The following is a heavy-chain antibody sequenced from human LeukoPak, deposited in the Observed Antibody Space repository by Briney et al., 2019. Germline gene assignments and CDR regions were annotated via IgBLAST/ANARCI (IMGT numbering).Heavy chain of an antibody. D-gene: IGHD2-15*01. CDR3: ARDRRYCSGGSCYFDYFFDY. V-gene: IGHV3-30*04. CDR2: ISYDGSIN. Sequence: PGGSLRLSCAASGFTFSSYAVHWVRQAPGKGLEWVAVISYDGSINFYAASVKGRFTISRDNSKNTLYLQMNSLRIDDTALYFCARDRRYCSGGSCYFDYFFDYWGQGTLVTVSS. CDR1: GFTFSSYA. J-gene: IGHJ4*02.